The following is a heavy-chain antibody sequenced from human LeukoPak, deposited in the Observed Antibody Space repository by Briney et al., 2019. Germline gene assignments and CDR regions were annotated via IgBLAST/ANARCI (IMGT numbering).Heavy chain of an antibody. Sequence: GRSLRLSCAASGFTFSSYAMHWVRQAPGKGLEWVAVISYDGSNKYYADSVKGRFTISRDNSKNTLYLQMNSLRVEDTAVYYCGRDYGGNIDYWGQGTLVTVSS. J-gene: IGHJ4*02. CDR2: ISYDGSNK. V-gene: IGHV3-30-3*01. CDR1: GFTFSSYA. CDR3: GRDYGGNIDY. D-gene: IGHD4-23*01.